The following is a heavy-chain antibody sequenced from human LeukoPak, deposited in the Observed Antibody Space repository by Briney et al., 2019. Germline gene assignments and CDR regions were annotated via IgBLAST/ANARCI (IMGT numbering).Heavy chain of an antibody. CDR3: ARDLYDFWSGYRSDY. CDR2: IYTSGST. D-gene: IGHD3-3*01. V-gene: IGHV4-61*02. CDR1: GGSISSGSYY. J-gene: IGHJ4*02. Sequence: PSQTLSLTCTVSGGSISSGSYYWSWIRQPAGKGLEWIGRIYTSGSTNYNPSLKSRVTISVDTSKNQFSLKLSSVTAADTAMYYCARDLYDFWSGYRSDYWGQKTQVTVSS.